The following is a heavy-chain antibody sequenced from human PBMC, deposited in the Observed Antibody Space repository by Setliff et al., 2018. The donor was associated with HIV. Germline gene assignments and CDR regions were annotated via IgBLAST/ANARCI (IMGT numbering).Heavy chain of an antibody. CDR2: IRAKSDGGAS. CDR3: TTDWPLGGGSYFQH. D-gene: IGHD2-15*01. CDR1: GFTFTSAW. V-gene: IGHV3-15*01. Sequence: KTGGSLRLSCVASGFTFTSAWMTWVRQAPGRGLEWVGRIRAKSDGGASDYAAPVKGRFTISRDDSKNTLYLQMNSLKIEDTADYYCTTDWPLGGGSYFQHWGQGTLVTAPQ. J-gene: IGHJ1*01.